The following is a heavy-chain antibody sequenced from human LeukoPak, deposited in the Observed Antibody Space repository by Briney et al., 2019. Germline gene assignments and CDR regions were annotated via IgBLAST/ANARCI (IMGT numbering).Heavy chain of an antibody. CDR3: ARDFSASWYWDY. CDR2: IYWNGGST. V-gene: IGHV3-20*04. Sequence: VGSLRLSCAASGFTFDDYGMSWVRQAPGTGLEWVSGIYWNGGSTGYADSVKGRFTISRDNAKNSLYLQMNSLRAEDTALYYCARDFSASWYWDYWGQGTLVTVSS. J-gene: IGHJ4*02. D-gene: IGHD2-8*02. CDR1: GFTFDDYG.